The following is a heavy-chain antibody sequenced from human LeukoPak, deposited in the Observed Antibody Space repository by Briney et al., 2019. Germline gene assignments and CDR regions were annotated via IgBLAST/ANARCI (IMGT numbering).Heavy chain of an antibody. J-gene: IGHJ4*02. Sequence: GRSLRLSCAASGFTFSSYGMHWVRQAPGKGLEWVAVISYDGSNKYYEDSVKGRFTISRDNSKNTLYLQMNSLKAEDTAVYYCATPRGYSYGCFAYWGQGTLVTVSS. D-gene: IGHD5-18*01. CDR3: ATPRGYSYGCFAY. CDR2: ISYDGSNK. CDR1: GFTFSSYG. V-gene: IGHV3-30*03.